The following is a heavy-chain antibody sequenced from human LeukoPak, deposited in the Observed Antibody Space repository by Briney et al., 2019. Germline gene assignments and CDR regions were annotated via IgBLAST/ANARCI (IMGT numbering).Heavy chain of an antibody. D-gene: IGHD3-10*01. V-gene: IGHV4-59*01. CDR2: IYYSGST. Sequence: SETLSLTCTVSGGSISSYYWSWIRQPPGKGLEWIGYIYYSGSTNYNPSLKSRVTISVDTSKNQFSLKLSSVTAADTAVYYCARGGFMVRGVVYFDYWGQGTLVTVSS. J-gene: IGHJ4*02. CDR1: GGSISSYY. CDR3: ARGGFMVRGVVYFDY.